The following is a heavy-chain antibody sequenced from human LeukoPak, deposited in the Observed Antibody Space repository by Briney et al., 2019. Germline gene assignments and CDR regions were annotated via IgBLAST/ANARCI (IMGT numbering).Heavy chain of an antibody. V-gene: IGHV1-8*01. CDR1: GYTFTSYD. Sequence: GASVKVSCKASGYTFTSYDINWVRQATGQGLEWMGWMNPNSGNTGYAQKFQGRVTMTRNTSISTAYMELSSLRSEDTAVYYCARGLVTMVRGVIIWFDPWGQGTLVTVS. CDR3: ARGLVTMVRGVIIWFDP. D-gene: IGHD3-10*01. J-gene: IGHJ5*02. CDR2: MNPNSGNT.